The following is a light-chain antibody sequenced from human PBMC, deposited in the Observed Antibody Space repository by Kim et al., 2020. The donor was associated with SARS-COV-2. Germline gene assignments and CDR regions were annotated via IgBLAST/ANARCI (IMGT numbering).Light chain of an antibody. CDR3: SSYISSTFVI. J-gene: IGLJ2*01. CDR1: TSDIGGYNY. Sequence: GHTITISCSGTTSDIGGYNYVSWYQQHPGKATKLIIFDVSERPSGVSNRFSGSKSGNTASLTISGLQAEDEADYHCSSYISSTFVIFGGGTQLTVL. CDR2: DVS. V-gene: IGLV2-14*03.